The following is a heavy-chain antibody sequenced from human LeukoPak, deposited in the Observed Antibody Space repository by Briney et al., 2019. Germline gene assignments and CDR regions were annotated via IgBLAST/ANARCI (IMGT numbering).Heavy chain of an antibody. CDR1: GGSFSGYY. Sequence: SEPLSLTCAVYGGSFSGYYWSWIRQPPGKGLEWIGEINHSGSTNYNPSLKSRVTISVDTSKNQFSLKLSSVTAADTAVYYCARPPLPRYCSGGSCYPYYYYMDVWGKGTTVTISS. V-gene: IGHV4-34*01. CDR3: ARPPLPRYCSGGSCYPYYYYMDV. J-gene: IGHJ6*03. D-gene: IGHD2-15*01. CDR2: INHSGST.